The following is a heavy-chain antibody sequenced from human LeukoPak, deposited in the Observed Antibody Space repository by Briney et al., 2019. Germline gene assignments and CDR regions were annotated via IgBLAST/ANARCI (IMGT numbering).Heavy chain of an antibody. CDR1: GGTFSSYA. CDR2: IIPIFGTA. V-gene: IGHV1-69*13. J-gene: IGHJ4*02. Sequence: GASVKVSCKASGGTFSSYAISWVRQAPGQGLEWMGGIIPIFGTANYAQKFQGRVTITADESTSTAYKELSSLRSEDTAVYYCATEYRTEYYYDSSGYYYGYYFDYWGQGTLVTVSS. D-gene: IGHD3-22*01. CDR3: ATEYRTEYYYDSSGYYYGYYFDY.